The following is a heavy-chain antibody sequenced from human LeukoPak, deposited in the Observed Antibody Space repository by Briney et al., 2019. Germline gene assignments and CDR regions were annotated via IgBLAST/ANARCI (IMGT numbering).Heavy chain of an antibody. CDR3: ARRGVSQAFDI. CDR2: INQSGST. Sequence: SETLSLTCAVAGGSFSVHYWSWLRQPPGKGLEWIGEINQSGSTTYNPSLKSRVTISADKSKNQFSLKLSSVTAADTAVYYCARRGVSQAFDIWGQGTMVTVSS. CDR1: GGSFSVHY. V-gene: IGHV4-34*01. J-gene: IGHJ3*02. D-gene: IGHD2-21*01.